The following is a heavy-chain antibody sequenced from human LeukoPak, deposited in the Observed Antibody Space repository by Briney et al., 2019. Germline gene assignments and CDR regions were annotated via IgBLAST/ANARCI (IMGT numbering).Heavy chain of an antibody. J-gene: IGHJ4*02. V-gene: IGHV1-46*01. CDR1: GYTFTNYY. Sequence: ASVKVSCKASGYTFTNYYIHWVRQAPGQGLEWMGIVNPSGGDTNFAQKFQGRVTTTMGTATDTVYLELSSLRSEDTAIYYCARDSYDGTYFLDYWGQGTLVTVSS. CDR3: ARDSYDGTYFLDY. D-gene: IGHD1-1*01. CDR2: VNPSGGDT.